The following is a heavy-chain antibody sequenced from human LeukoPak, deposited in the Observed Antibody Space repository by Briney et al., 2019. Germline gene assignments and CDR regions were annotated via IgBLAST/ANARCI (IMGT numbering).Heavy chain of an antibody. J-gene: IGHJ3*02. V-gene: IGHV5-51*01. CDR1: GDSFTSYW. Sequence: GESLQISCKGSGDSFTSYWVGWGRQMVGEGLEWMGFIYPGDSDTRYYAPFQGRVTISAEKPISTAYLQWSSLKASDTAMYYCARHGPYYYDSSGYWKDAFDIWGQGTMVTVSS. CDR3: ARHGPYYYDSSGYWKDAFDI. D-gene: IGHD3-22*01. CDR2: IYPGDSDT.